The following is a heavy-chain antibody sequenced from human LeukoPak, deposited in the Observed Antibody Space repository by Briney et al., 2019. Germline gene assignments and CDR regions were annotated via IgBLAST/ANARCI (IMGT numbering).Heavy chain of an antibody. CDR3: ARETLWFGELPDAFDI. J-gene: IGHJ3*02. CDR2: IYYSGST. V-gene: IGHV4-61*01. Sequence: SSETLSLTCTVSGGSVSSGSYYWSWIRQPPGKGLEWIGYIYYSGSTNYNPSLKSRVTISVDTSENQFSLKLSSVTAADTAVYYCARETLWFGELPDAFDIWGQGTMVTVSS. CDR1: GGSVSSGSYY. D-gene: IGHD3-10*01.